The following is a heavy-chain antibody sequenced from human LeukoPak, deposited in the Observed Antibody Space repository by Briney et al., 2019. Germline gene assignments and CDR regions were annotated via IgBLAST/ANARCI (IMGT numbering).Heavy chain of an antibody. CDR2: IYYSGSK. D-gene: IGHD3-22*01. CDR1: GGSFSGYY. CDR3: ARRANSGFDAFDI. Sequence: SETLSLTCAVYGGSFSGYYWSWIRQPPGKGLEWIGSIYYSGSKYYNPSLKSRVTISVDTSKNQFSLRLSAVTAADTAVYYCARRANSGFDAFDIWGQGTMVTVSS. V-gene: IGHV4-34*01. J-gene: IGHJ3*02.